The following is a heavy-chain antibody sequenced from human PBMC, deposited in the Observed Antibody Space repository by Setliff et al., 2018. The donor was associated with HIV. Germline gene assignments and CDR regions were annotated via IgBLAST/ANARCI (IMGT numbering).Heavy chain of an antibody. J-gene: IGHJ6*02. CDR1: GFTVSSTY. Sequence: GGSLRLSCTASGFTVSSTYMNWVRQAPGKGLEWVSVIYTGGTTYYADSVKGRFTISRDNSKNTLYLQMNSLRAEDTAAYYCARDGMSSHYYYGMDVWGQGTTVTVSS. D-gene: IGHD6-6*01. V-gene: IGHV3-53*01. CDR3: ARDGMSSHYYYGMDV. CDR2: IYTGGTT.